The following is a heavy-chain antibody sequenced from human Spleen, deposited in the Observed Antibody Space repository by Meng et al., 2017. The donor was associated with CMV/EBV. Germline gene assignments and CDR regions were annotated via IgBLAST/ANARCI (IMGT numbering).Heavy chain of an antibody. CDR1: GFTFDIYA. Sequence: EGQVLGCGGGLVQPGGCLRLACAGSGFTFDIYAMSWVRQAPGKGMEWVSAINSGGGSTYYIGSVEGRFTISRDNSKRTLFLDLNSLRVEDTAVYYCVRGRGGSATSLLDYWGQGTLVTVSS. CDR3: VRGRGGSATSLLDY. D-gene: IGHD6-19*01. CDR2: INSGGGST. J-gene: IGHJ4*02. V-gene: IGHV3-23*01.